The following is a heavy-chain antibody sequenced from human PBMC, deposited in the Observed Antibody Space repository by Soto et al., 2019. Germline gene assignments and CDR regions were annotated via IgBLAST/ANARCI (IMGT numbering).Heavy chain of an antibody. J-gene: IGHJ6*02. V-gene: IGHV1-69*13. D-gene: IGHD2-15*01. Sequence: GASVKVSCKASGGTFSSYAISWVRQAPGQGLEWMGGIIPIFGTANYAQKFQGRVTSTADESTSTAYMELSSLRSEDTAVYYCARDPIVVVVYYYYGMDVWGQGTTVTVSS. CDR2: IIPIFGTA. CDR3: ARDPIVVVVYYYYGMDV. CDR1: GGTFSSYA.